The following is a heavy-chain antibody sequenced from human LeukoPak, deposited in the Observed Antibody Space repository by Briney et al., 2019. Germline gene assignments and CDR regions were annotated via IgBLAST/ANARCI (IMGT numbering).Heavy chain of an antibody. J-gene: IGHJ3*02. CDR2: IYSGGST. CDR1: GFTFNNAW. CDR3: ASQSPFDI. V-gene: IGHV3-53*01. Sequence: GGSLRLSCAASGFTFNNAWMSWVRQAPGKGLEWVSVIYSGGSTYYADSVKGRFTISRDNSKNTLYLQMNSLRAEDTAVYYCASQSPFDIWGQGTMVTVSS.